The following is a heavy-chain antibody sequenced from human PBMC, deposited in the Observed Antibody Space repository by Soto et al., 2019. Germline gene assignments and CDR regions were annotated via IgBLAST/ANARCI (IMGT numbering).Heavy chain of an antibody. D-gene: IGHD6-6*01. Sequence: QLQLQESGPGLVKPSETLSLTCTVSGGSISSSSYYWGWIRQPPGKGLEWIGSIYYSGSTYYNPSLKSRVTISVDTSKNQFSLKLSSVTAADTAVYYCARDLEYSSSWGVYDYWGQGTLVTVSS. V-gene: IGHV4-39*01. CDR3: ARDLEYSSSWGVYDY. CDR1: GGSISSSSYY. CDR2: IYYSGST. J-gene: IGHJ4*02.